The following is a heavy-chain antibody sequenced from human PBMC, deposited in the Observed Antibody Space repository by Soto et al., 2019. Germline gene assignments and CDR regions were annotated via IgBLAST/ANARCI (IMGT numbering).Heavy chain of an antibody. J-gene: IGHJ6*04. CDR1: GFTFSSYA. Sequence: PGGSLRLSCAASGFTFSSYAMHWVRQAPGKGLEWVAVISYDGSNKYYADSVKGRFTISRDNSKNTLYLQMNSLRAEDTAVYYCARGDIVLVPAASGMDVWGKGTTVTVSS. V-gene: IGHV3-30-3*01. D-gene: IGHD2-2*01. CDR3: ARGDIVLVPAASGMDV. CDR2: ISYDGSNK.